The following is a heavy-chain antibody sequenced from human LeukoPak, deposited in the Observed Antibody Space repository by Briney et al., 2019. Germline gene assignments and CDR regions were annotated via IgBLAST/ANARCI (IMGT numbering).Heavy chain of an antibody. CDR1: GYTFTSYG. CDR3: ARVPPTQYSSSSHPNWFDP. D-gene: IGHD6-6*01. Sequence: ASVKVSSKASGYTFTSYGISWVRQAPGQGLEWMGWISAYNGNTNYAQKLQGRVTMTTDTSTSTAYMELRSLRSDDTAVYYCARVPPTQYSSSSHPNWFDPWGQGTLVTVSS. J-gene: IGHJ5*02. CDR2: ISAYNGNT. V-gene: IGHV1-18*01.